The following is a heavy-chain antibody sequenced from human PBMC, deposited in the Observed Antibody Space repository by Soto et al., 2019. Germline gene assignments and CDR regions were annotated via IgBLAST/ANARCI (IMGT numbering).Heavy chain of an antibody. CDR3: ARESMYDFWSGYSYWYFDL. D-gene: IGHD3-3*01. CDR1: GGSISSYY. J-gene: IGHJ2*01. V-gene: IGHV4-4*07. CDR2: IYNSGST. Sequence: QVQLQESGPGLVKPSETLSLTCTVSGGSISSYYWSWIRQPAGKGLEWIGRIYNSGSTNYNPSLKSRVTMSVDTSKNQFSLELSSVTAADTAVYYCARESMYDFWSGYSYWYFDLWGRGTLVTVSS.